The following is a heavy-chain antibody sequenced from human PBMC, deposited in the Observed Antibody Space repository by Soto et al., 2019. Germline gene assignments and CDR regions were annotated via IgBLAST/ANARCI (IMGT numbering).Heavy chain of an antibody. CDR1: GYTFTSYG. Sequence: QLVQSGHEVKKPGASVKVSCKTSGYTFTSYGVNWVRQAPGQGLEWMGWISGYNGETNYAQRAQGRLTVTMSTSTTTVYMELRSLRSDDAALYSCGRSLIFGVDTNNYWGQGTLVSISS. J-gene: IGHJ4*02. D-gene: IGHD3-3*01. CDR3: GRSLIFGVDTNNY. V-gene: IGHV1-18*01. CDR2: ISGYNGET.